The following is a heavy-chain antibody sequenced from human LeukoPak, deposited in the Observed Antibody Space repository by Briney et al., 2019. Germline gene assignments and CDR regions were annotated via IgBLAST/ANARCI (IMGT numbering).Heavy chain of an antibody. CDR1: GGSIRSYY. CDR3: ARDPSSFGGRFDP. V-gene: IGHV4-4*07. J-gene: IGHJ5*02. Sequence: AETLSLTCAVSGGSIRSYYWNGIRQPAGKGLEWIGRIYSSGSTNYNPSLKSRVTMSVDTSKNQFSLKLSSVTAADTAVYYCARDPSSFGGRFDPWGQGTLVAVSS. CDR2: IYSSGST. D-gene: IGHD3-10*01.